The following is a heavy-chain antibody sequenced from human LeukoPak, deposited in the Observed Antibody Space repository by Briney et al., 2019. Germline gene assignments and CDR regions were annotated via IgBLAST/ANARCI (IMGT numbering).Heavy chain of an antibody. D-gene: IGHD4-17*01. CDR1: GFTVSANY. CDR2: IYSGGGT. V-gene: IGHV3-66*01. CDR3: ARGLTTVTTPQYFDY. Sequence: GGSLRLSCAASGFTVSANYMSWVRQAPGKGLEWVSIIYSGGGTYYADSVKGRFSISRDNSKNTLYLQMNSLRAEDTAVYYCARGLTTVTTPQYFDYWGQGTLVTVSS. J-gene: IGHJ4*02.